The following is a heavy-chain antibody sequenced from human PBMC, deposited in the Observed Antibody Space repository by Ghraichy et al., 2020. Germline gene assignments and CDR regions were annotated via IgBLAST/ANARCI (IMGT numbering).Heavy chain of an antibody. D-gene: IGHD4-11*01. CDR3: ARSDLQEARPHVFDL. CDR1: GYIFRSYS. Sequence: ASVKVSCKASGYIFRSYSMSWVRQAPGQGLEWMGWINANTGNPTYALGFTGRFVFSLDTSVSTAHLQISSLEADDTAVYYCARSDLQEARPHVFDLWGQGTRVTVSS. J-gene: IGHJ3*01. CDR2: INANTGNP. V-gene: IGHV7-4-1*02.